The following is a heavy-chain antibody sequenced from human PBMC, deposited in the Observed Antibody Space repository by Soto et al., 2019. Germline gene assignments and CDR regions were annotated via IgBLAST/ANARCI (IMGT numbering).Heavy chain of an antibody. CDR1: GFTFDDYA. D-gene: IGHD3-3*01. Sequence: EVQLVESGGGLVQPGRSLRLSCAASGFTFDDYAMHWVRQAPGKGLEWVSGMSWIGGIIGYADSVKGRFTISRDNAKNSLYRQMNSLRAADTAFYYWAKAGFWSCYYSLVDYWGQGTLVSVSS. V-gene: IGHV3-9*01. J-gene: IGHJ4*02. CDR3: AKAGFWSCYYSLVDY. CDR2: MSWIGGII.